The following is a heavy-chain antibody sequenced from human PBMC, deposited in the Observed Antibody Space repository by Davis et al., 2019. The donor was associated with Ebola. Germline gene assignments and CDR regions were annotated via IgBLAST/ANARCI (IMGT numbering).Heavy chain of an antibody. D-gene: IGHD3-3*01. CDR1: GFTFSSYS. J-gene: IGHJ4*02. Sequence: GGSLRLSCAASGFTFSSYSMNWVRQAPGKGLEWVSSISSSSSYIYYADSVKGRFTFSRDNAKNSLYLQMNSLRAEDTAVYYCARGCSVFWSGYYPCEDYWGQGTLVTVSS. CDR2: ISSSSSYI. V-gene: IGHV3-21*01. CDR3: ARGCSVFWSGYYPCEDY.